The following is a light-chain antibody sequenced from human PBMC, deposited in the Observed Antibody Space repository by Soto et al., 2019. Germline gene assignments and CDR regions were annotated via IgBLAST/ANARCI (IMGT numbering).Light chain of an antibody. CDR1: QTISTY. J-gene: IGKJ2*01. Sequence: DIQMTQSPSSLSASVGDRVTITCRASQTISTYLNWYQQEPGKATKLLIYAASTVQSGVPSTFSCSRSGTDFTLTISSLQPEDFAAYYCQQSHATPYTFGQGTKLEIK. CDR3: QQSHATPYT. CDR2: AAS. V-gene: IGKV1-39*01.